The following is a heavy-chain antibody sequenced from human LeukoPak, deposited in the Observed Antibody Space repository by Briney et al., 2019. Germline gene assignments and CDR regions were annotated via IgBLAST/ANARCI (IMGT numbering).Heavy chain of an antibody. CDR1: GGTFSSYA. D-gene: IGHD3-9*01. Sequence: ASVKVSCKASGGTFSSYAISWVRQAPGQGLEWMGGIIPISGTANYAQKFQGRVTITTDESTRTAYMELSSLRSEDTAVYYCAREGDILTGSPLGWFDPWGQGTLVTVSS. V-gene: IGHV1-69*05. CDR3: AREGDILTGSPLGWFDP. J-gene: IGHJ5*02. CDR2: IIPISGTA.